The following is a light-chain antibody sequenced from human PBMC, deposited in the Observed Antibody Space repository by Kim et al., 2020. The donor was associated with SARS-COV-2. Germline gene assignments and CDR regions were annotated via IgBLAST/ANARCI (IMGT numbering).Light chain of an antibody. CDR2: GAS. Sequence: SGSPGERATLSCRASQSVSSNLAWYQQKPGQAPRLLIYGASTRATGIPARFSGSGSGTEFTLTISSLQSEDFAVYYCQEYNTWWTFGQGTKVDIK. V-gene: IGKV3-15*01. CDR1: QSVSSN. J-gene: IGKJ1*01. CDR3: QEYNTWWT.